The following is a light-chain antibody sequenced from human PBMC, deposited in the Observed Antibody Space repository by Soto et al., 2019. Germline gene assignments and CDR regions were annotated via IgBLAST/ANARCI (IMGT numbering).Light chain of an antibody. V-gene: IGLV2-14*01. Sequence: QSALTQPPSASGSPGQSVTISCTGTSSDVGAYNYVSWYQQHPGKAPKLMIYEVSNRPSGVSNRFSGSKSGNTASLTISGLQAEDEADYYCCSYTSSSPYVFGTGTKLTVL. CDR1: SSDVGAYNY. CDR3: CSYTSSSPYV. CDR2: EVS. J-gene: IGLJ1*01.